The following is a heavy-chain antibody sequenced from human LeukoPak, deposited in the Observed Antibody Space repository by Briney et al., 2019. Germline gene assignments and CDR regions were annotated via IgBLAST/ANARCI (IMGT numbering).Heavy chain of an antibody. CDR2: IYSGGST. Sequence: GGSLRLSCAASGFTVSSNYMSWVRQAPGKGLEWVSVIYSGGSTYYADSVKGRFTISRDNSKNTLYLQMNSLRAEDTAVYYCARAAGYSSSWFAFDIWGQGTMVTVSS. V-gene: IGHV3-66*01. CDR3: ARAAGYSSSWFAFDI. D-gene: IGHD6-13*01. CDR1: GFTVSSNY. J-gene: IGHJ3*02.